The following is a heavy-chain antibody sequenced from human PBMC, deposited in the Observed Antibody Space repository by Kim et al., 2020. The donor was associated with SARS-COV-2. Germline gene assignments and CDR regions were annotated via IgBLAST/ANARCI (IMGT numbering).Heavy chain of an antibody. Sequence: KGRFTISRDNSKNTLYLQMNSLRAEDTAVYYCAKDGETEHYSSSWYLADYWGQGTLVTVSS. V-gene: IGHV3-30*02. J-gene: IGHJ4*02. D-gene: IGHD6-13*01. CDR3: AKDGETEHYSSSWYLADY.